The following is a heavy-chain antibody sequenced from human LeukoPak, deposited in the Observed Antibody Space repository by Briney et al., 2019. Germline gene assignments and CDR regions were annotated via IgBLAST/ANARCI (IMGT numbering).Heavy chain of an antibody. CDR2: ISYDGSNK. CDR1: GFTFSSYG. V-gene: IGHV3-30*18. D-gene: IGHD1-26*01. J-gene: IGHJ4*02. CDR3: AKDHTYSGSSDY. Sequence: PGGSLRLSCAASGFTFSSYGMHWVRQAPGKGLEWVAVISYDGSNKYYADSVKGRFTISRDNSKNTLDLQMNSLRAEDTAVYYCAKDHTYSGSSDYWGQGTLVTVSS.